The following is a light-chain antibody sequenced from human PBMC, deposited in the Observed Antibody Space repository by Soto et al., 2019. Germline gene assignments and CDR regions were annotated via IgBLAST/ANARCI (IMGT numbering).Light chain of an antibody. V-gene: IGLV1-47*01. Sequence: QSVLTQPPSASGNPGQRLTISCSGSTSNILRNYVYWYRQFPGTAPRLLISMNDQRPSGVPDRFSGSKSGTSASLAISGLRSEDEADYDCASWDDSLSGYVFGTGTQLTVL. J-gene: IGLJ7*01. CDR1: TSNILRNY. CDR3: ASWDDSLSGYV. CDR2: MND.